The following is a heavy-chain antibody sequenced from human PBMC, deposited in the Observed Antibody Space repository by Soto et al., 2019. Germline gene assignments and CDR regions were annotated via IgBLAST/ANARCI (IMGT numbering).Heavy chain of an antibody. Sequence: QVQLVQSGAEVKKPGASVKVSCKASGYTFTSYGISWVRQAPGQGLERMGWISAYNGNTNYAQKLQGRVTMTTDTSTSTAYMELRSLRSDDTAVYYCARVPPLYYYDSSGPHNWFDPWGQGTLVTVSS. CDR3: ARVPPLYYYDSSGPHNWFDP. J-gene: IGHJ5*02. CDR2: ISAYNGNT. D-gene: IGHD3-22*01. CDR1: GYTFTSYG. V-gene: IGHV1-18*04.